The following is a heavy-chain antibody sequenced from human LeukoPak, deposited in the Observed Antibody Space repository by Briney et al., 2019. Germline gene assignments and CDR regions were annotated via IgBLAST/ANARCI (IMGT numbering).Heavy chain of an antibody. D-gene: IGHD3-22*01. CDR2: MYLSGTT. Sequence: PSETRSLTCTVSGDSINSLDLWSWVRQPPGKGLEWIGEMYLSGTTHSNPSVKSRVTISKDKSKNQFFLNLSSVTAADTAVYYCAGLVGRYSSGLYYYYFDYWGQGTLVTVSS. V-gene: IGHV4-4*02. CDR1: GDSINSLDL. J-gene: IGHJ4*02. CDR3: AGLVGRYSSGLYYYYFDY.